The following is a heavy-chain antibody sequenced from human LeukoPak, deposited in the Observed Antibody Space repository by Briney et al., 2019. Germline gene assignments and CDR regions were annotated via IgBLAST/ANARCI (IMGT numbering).Heavy chain of an antibody. CDR2: IRYDGSKK. D-gene: IGHD6-25*01. CDR3: AKDGTATVFDY. Sequence: PGGSLRLSCAASAFTFSRYGMHWVRQAPGKGLEWVTFIRYDGSKKYYADSVKGRFTISRDNSKNTLYLQMNSLRAEDTAVYYCAKDGTATVFDYWGQGTLVTVSS. J-gene: IGHJ4*02. V-gene: IGHV3-30*02. CDR1: AFTFSRYG.